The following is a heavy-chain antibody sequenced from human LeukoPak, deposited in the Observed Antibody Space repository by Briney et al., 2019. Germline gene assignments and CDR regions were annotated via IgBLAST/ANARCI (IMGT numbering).Heavy chain of an antibody. V-gene: IGHV1-18*04. D-gene: IGHD6-19*01. CDR3: ARVGQWLVRGAFDI. Sequence: ASVKVSCKASGYTFTSYGISWVRQAPGQGLEWMGWISACNGNTNYAQKLQGRVTMTTDTSTSTAYMELRSLRSDDTAVYYCARVGQWLVRGAFDIWGQGTMVTVSS. CDR2: ISACNGNT. J-gene: IGHJ3*02. CDR1: GYTFTSYG.